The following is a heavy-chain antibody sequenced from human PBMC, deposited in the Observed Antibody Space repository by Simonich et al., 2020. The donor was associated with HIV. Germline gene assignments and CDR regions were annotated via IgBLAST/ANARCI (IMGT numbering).Heavy chain of an antibody. CDR2: IYYSGTT. J-gene: IGHJ6*03. Sequence: QVLLQESGPGLVKPSETLSLTCSVSGGSISSSNYYWGWIRQPPGKGLVWIGSIYYSGTTYYNPSLKSRVSISVDTSKNQFSLKLTSVTAADTAVYYCARQGSSGPYYYYMDLWGTGTKVTVSS. CDR3: ARQGSSGPYYYYMDL. V-gene: IGHV4-39*01. CDR1: GGSISSSNYY. D-gene: IGHD3-22*01.